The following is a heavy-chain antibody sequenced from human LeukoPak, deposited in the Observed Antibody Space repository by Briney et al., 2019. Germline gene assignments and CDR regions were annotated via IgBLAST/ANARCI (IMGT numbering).Heavy chain of an antibody. D-gene: IGHD6-6*01. V-gene: IGHV4-59*08. CDR1: GGSISSYY. Sequence: ASETLSLTCTVSGGSISSYYWSWIRQPPGKGLEWIGYIYYSGSTNYNPSLKSRVTISVDTSKNQFSLKLSSVTAADTAVYYCARLSSGHNFDYWGQGTLVTVSS. CDR3: ARLSSGHNFDY. CDR2: IYYSGST. J-gene: IGHJ4*02.